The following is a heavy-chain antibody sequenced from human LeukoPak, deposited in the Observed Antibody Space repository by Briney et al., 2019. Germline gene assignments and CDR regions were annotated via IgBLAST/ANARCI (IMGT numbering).Heavy chain of an antibody. J-gene: IGHJ4*02. D-gene: IGHD1-26*01. CDR3: ASSMIQGGYFDY. Sequence: PSETLSLSCTVSGGSISSGSDYWSWIRQPAGKGLEWIGRIYTSGSTNYNPSLKSRVTMSVDTSKNQFSLKLSSVTAADTAVYYCASSMIQGGYFDYWGQGTLVTVSS. CDR1: GGSISSGSDY. V-gene: IGHV4-61*02. CDR2: IYTSGST.